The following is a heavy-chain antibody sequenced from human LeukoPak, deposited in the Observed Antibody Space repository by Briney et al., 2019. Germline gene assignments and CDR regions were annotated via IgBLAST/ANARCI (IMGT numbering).Heavy chain of an antibody. Sequence: GGSLRLSCAASGFTVSGNYMNWVRQAPGKGLERVSVIYSGGTTYYADSVKGRFTISRDNSKNTLYLQLNSLRVEDTAVYYCARGALGAAGRLDYWGQGTLVTVSS. CDR2: IYSGGTT. CDR3: ARGALGAAGRLDY. V-gene: IGHV3-66*01. J-gene: IGHJ4*02. D-gene: IGHD6-13*01. CDR1: GFTVSGNY.